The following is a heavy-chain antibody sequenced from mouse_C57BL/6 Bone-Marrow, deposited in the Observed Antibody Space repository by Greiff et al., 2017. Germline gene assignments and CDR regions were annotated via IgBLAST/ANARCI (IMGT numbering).Heavy chain of an antibody. D-gene: IGHD1-1*01. CDR3: ARVKCYGSAWFAY. J-gene: IGHJ3*01. CDR1: GYTFTSYW. Sequence: QVQLKQPGAELVMPGASVKLSCKASGYTFTSYWMHSVKQRPGQGLEWIGEIDPSDSYTNYNQKFKGKSTLTVDKSSSTLYMQLSSLTSEDSAVYYCARVKCYGSAWFAYWGQGTLVTVSA. V-gene: IGHV1-69*01. CDR2: IDPSDSYT.